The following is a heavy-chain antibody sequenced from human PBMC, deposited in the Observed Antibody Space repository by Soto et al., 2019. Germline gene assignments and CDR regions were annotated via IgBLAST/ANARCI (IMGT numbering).Heavy chain of an antibody. V-gene: IGHV3-23*01. CDR1: KFTFSTYA. D-gene: IGHD2-21*01. J-gene: IGHJ4*02. Sequence: GGSLRLSCAASKFTFSTYAMTWVRQAPGKGLEWVSDISGSGDNTYYADSVKGRFTISRDNSKNTVYLHMSSLRADDTAVYYCARDGPIQHHPDYWGRGTLVTVSS. CDR3: ARDGPIQHHPDY. CDR2: ISGSGDNT.